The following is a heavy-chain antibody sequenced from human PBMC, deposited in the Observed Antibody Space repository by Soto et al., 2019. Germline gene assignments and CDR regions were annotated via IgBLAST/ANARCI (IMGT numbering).Heavy chain of an antibody. CDR1: GGTFSSYA. V-gene: IGHV1-69*01. Sequence: QVQLVQSGAEVKKPGSSVKVSCKASGGTFSSYAFSWVRQAPGQGLEWVGGIIPPFGSANYAQKFQGRVTITADESTSTAYMELSSLRSEDTAMYYCAKVKYDSSGYYRNFDYWGQGTLVTVSS. D-gene: IGHD3-22*01. CDR3: AKVKYDSSGYYRNFDY. J-gene: IGHJ4*02. CDR2: IIPPFGSA.